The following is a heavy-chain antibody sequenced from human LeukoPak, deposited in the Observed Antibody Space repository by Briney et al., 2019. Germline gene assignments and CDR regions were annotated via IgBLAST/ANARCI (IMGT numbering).Heavy chain of an antibody. CDR1: GFTFSSYA. CDR2: ISGSGGST. V-gene: IGHV3-23*01. D-gene: IGHD6-13*01. Sequence: GGSLRLSCAASGFTFSSYAMSWVRQAPGKGLEWVSAISGSGGSTYYADSVKGRLTISRDNSKNTLYLQMNSLRAEDTAVYYCAKDRDSSSWTLDYWGQGTLVTVSS. CDR3: AKDRDSSSWTLDY. J-gene: IGHJ4*02.